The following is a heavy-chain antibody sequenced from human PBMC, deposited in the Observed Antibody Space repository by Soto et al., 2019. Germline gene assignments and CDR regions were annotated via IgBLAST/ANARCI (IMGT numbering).Heavy chain of an antibody. D-gene: IGHD3-10*01. J-gene: IGHJ4*02. CDR1: GVSISSGNW. CDR3: ARLVYDTRLNYMYFDF. CDR2: IFHDGTA. Sequence: QVKLQESGPGLATPSGTLSLTCAVSGVSISSGNWWTWVRQSPQRGLEYIGEIFHDGTANYYPSFERRVATSVDTSRNQCSLKLTSVTAADTAIYFCARLVYDTRLNYMYFDFWGQGTLVTVSS. V-gene: IGHV4-4*02.